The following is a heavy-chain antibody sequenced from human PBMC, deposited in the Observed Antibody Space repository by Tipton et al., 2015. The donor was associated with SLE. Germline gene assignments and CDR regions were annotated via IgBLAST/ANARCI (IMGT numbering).Heavy chain of an antibody. J-gene: IGHJ3*02. CDR1: GFTVSSNY. CDR3: AKAKGGNYIRFDGFLM. Sequence: SLRLYCAASGFTVSSNYMSWVRQAPGKGLEWVSVIYSGGSTYYADSVKGRLTISRYNSENTLYLQMNSLKVDDTAVYFCAKAKGGNYIRFDGFLMWGQGTVVTVSS. D-gene: IGHD1-7*01. CDR2: IYSGGST. V-gene: IGHV3-53*01.